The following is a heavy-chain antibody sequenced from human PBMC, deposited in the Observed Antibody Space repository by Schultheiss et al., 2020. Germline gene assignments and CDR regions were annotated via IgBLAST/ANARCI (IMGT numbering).Heavy chain of an antibody. CDR3: ARERDLGYSYGYIYY. D-gene: IGHD5-18*01. Sequence: YYADSVKGRFTISRDNSKNTLYLQMNSLRAEDTAVYYCARERDLGYSYGYIYYWGQGTLVTVSS. V-gene: IGHV3-33*01. J-gene: IGHJ4*02.